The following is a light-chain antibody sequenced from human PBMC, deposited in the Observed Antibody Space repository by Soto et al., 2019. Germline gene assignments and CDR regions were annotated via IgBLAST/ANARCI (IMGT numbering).Light chain of an antibody. CDR3: QQYNNWSPWT. Sequence: EIVMTQSPATLSVSPGERATLSCRASQSVSSNLAWYQQKPGQAPWLLIYGASTRATGIPARFSGSGSGTEFTLTITSLQSEDFAVYYCQQYNNWSPWTFGQGTKVEIK. J-gene: IGKJ1*01. CDR1: QSVSSN. CDR2: GAS. V-gene: IGKV3-15*01.